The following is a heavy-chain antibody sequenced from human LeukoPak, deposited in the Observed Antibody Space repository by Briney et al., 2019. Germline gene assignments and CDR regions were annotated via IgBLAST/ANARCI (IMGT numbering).Heavy chain of an antibody. Sequence: GSLRLSCAASGFTFSSYSMNWVRQAPGKGLEWVSYISSSSSTIYYADSVKGRFTISRDNAKNSLYLQMNSLRAEDTAVYYCARSGKGWNDPLDPWGQGTLVTVSS. D-gene: IGHD1-1*01. V-gene: IGHV3-48*01. J-gene: IGHJ5*02. CDR3: ARSGKGWNDPLDP. CDR2: ISSSSSTI. CDR1: GFTFSSYS.